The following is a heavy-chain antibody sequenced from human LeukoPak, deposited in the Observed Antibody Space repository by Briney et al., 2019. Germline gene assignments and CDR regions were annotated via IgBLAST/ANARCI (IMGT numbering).Heavy chain of an antibody. Sequence: GESLKISCKGSGYSFTDYWIGWVRQMPGKGLEWMGIIYPGDSDTRYSPSFQGQVTISADKSISTTYLQWNSLKASDTAMYYCARTSCYGSGSYRLFDPWGQGTLVTVSS. D-gene: IGHD3-10*01. V-gene: IGHV5-51*01. CDR1: GYSFTDYW. J-gene: IGHJ5*02. CDR3: ARTSCYGSGSYRLFDP. CDR2: IYPGDSDT.